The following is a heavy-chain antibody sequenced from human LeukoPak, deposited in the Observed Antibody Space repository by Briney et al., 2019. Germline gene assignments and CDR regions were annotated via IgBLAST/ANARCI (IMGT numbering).Heavy chain of an antibody. J-gene: IGHJ4*02. CDR3: AGEKLELLDY. CDR1: GYTFTSYD. D-gene: IGHD1-7*01. Sequence: ASVKVSCKASGYTFTSYDIKWVRQATGQGLEWMGWMNPKSGNTAYAQKFQGRVTMTRNTSINTAYMELSSLRSEDTAVYYCAGEKLELLDYWCQGTLVSVSS. V-gene: IGHV1-8*01. CDR2: MNPKSGNT.